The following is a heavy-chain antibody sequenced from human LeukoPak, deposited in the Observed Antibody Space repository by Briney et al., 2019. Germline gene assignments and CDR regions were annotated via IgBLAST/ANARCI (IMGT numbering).Heavy chain of an antibody. CDR1: AGSISSGGYS. CDR2: IYHSGST. V-gene: IGHV4-30-2*01. CDR3: ARAEDYDSSAPLAFDI. D-gene: IGHD3-22*01. Sequence: SETLSLTCAVSAGSISSGGYSLSWIRQPPGKGLEWIVYIYHSGSTYYNPSLKSRVTISVDRSKNQFSLKLSSVTAADTAVYYCARAEDYDSSAPLAFDIWGQGTMVTVSS. J-gene: IGHJ3*02.